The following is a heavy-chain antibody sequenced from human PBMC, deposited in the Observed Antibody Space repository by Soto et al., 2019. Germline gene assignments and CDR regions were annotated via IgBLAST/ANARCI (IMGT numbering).Heavy chain of an antibody. CDR1: GFTFSSYA. V-gene: IGHV3-23*01. J-gene: IGHJ4*02. D-gene: IGHD3-22*01. CDR3: AKDSRGYYDSSGYYAFDY. Sequence: PGGSLRLSCAASGFTFSSYAMSWVRQAPGKGLEWVSAISGSGGSTYYADSVKGRFTISRDNSKNTLYLQMNSLRAEDTAVYYCAKDSRGYYDSSGYYAFDYWGQGTLVTVSS. CDR2: ISGSGGST.